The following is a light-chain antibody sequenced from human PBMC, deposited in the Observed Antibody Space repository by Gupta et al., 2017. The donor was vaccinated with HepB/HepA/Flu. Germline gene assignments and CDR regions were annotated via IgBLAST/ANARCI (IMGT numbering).Light chain of an antibody. CDR3: QQYDDLPIFT. CDR2: DAS. CDR1: QDINNY. J-gene: IGKJ3*01. Sequence: IQMTQSPSSLSASVGDRVTITCQASQDINNYLNWYQQKPGKAPKLLISDASNLEAEVPSRFSGSGSGTHFTFTISGLQPEDLATYYCQQYDDLPIFTFGPGTKVELK. V-gene: IGKV1-33*01.